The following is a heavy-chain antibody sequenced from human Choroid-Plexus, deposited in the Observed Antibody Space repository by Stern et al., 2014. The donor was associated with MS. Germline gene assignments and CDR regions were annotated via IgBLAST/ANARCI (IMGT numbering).Heavy chain of an antibody. D-gene: IGHD2/OR15-2a*01. J-gene: IGHJ5*02. CDR2: VSDDGSNK. Sequence: VQLVESGGGVVQPGRPLRLSCVASGFTFGSCAMHWVRQAPGKGLEWVXGVSDDGSNKYYADSVKGLFTISRDNSQNTLYMQMSSLRPEDTAVYYCAKDRQYLTYFFDHWGQGSLVTVSS. V-gene: IGHV3-30*18. CDR3: AKDRQYLTYFFDH. CDR1: GFTFGSCA.